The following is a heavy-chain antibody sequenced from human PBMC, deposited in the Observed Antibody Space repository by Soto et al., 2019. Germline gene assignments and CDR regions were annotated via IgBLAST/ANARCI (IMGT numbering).Heavy chain of an antibody. J-gene: IGHJ6*02. D-gene: IGHD2-21*01. Sequence: GTLSLTCTVSSGAIKKYYWNWSGQSAGKGLEGIGRIYFSGSTNYNPSLKSRVTMLVDTSKSQFFLNLNSVTAADTAVYYCAGIGEDPYYGMDVWGQGTTVTVSS. CDR1: SGAIKKYY. CDR2: IYFSGST. V-gene: IGHV4-4*07. CDR3: AGIGEDPYYGMDV.